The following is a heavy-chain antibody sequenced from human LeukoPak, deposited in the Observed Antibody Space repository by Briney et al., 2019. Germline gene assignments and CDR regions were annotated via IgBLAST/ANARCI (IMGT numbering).Heavy chain of an antibody. CDR1: GYSFPTYW. J-gene: IGHJ6*02. CDR3: ARMSQEGYYYYGMDV. D-gene: IGHD3-16*01. V-gene: IGHV5-51*01. Sequence: GESLKISCKGSGYSFPTYWIAWVRQMSGKGLEWMGSIYPGDSDTRYSPPFQGQVTISADKSISTAYLQWSSLKASDTAMYYRARMSQEGYYYYGMDVWGQGTTVTVSS. CDR2: IYPGDSDT.